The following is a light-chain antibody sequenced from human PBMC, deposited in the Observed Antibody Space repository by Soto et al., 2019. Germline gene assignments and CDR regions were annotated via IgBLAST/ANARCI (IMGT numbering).Light chain of an antibody. Sequence: QSVLTQPASVSGSPGQSITISCTGTSSDVGRYNIVSWYQQHPGKAPKLMIYEGSKRPSGVSDRFSGSKSGNTASLTISGLQAEDEADYYCCSYAGSSTYVFGTGTKVNVL. CDR3: CSYAGSSTYV. J-gene: IGLJ1*01. CDR1: SSDVGRYNI. CDR2: EGS. V-gene: IGLV2-23*01.